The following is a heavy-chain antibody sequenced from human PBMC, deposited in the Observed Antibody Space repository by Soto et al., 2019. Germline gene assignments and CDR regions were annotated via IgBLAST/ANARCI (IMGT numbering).Heavy chain of an antibody. J-gene: IGHJ5*02. V-gene: IGHV4-59*01. CDR1: GGNIGSYY. CDR2: IYSSGTT. CDR3: VRTFPPAPRVVLSHNWFVP. Sequence: PSETQSLTSTVSGGNIGSYYWSWIRQPPGKGLEWIGYIYSSGTTDYNPSLKSRVTVSIDTSKNQISLKLSSVTAADTAVYFCVRTFPPAPRVVLSHNWFVPWGPGTLVTVSS. D-gene: IGHD2-2*01.